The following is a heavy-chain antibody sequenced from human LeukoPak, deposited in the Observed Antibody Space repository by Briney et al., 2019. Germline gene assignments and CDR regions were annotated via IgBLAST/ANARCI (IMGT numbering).Heavy chain of an antibody. CDR3: ARVSSSWYQDWYFDL. CDR1: GGSISSYY. V-gene: IGHV4-4*07. J-gene: IGHJ2*01. Sequence: SETLSLTCTVSGGSISSYYWSWIRQPAGKGLEWIGRIYTSGSTNYNPSLKSRVTMSVDTSKKQFSLKLSSVTAADTAVYYCARVSSSWYQDWYFDLWGRGTLVTVSS. CDR2: IYTSGST. D-gene: IGHD6-13*01.